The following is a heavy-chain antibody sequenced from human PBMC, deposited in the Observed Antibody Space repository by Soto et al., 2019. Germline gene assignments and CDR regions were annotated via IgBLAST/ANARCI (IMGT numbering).Heavy chain of an antibody. Sequence: SETLSLTCTVSGGSISSYYWSWIRQPPGKGLEWIGYIYYSGSTNYNPSLKSRVTISVDTSKNQFSLKLSSVTAADTAVYYCARASPHSSGWDNWFDPWGRGTLVTVSS. V-gene: IGHV4-59*01. CDR2: IYYSGST. CDR1: GGSISSYY. J-gene: IGHJ5*02. D-gene: IGHD6-19*01. CDR3: ARASPHSSGWDNWFDP.